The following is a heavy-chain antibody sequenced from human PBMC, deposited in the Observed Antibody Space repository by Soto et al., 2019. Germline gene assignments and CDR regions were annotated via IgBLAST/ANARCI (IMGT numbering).Heavy chain of an antibody. CDR2: ISDDGINK. D-gene: IGHD4-17*01. CDR3: ARRLTTSVTAMGY. Sequence: QVQLVESGGGVVQPGRSLRLSCSASGFTFSYYAIHWVRQAPGKGLEWVAVISDDGINKYTADSVKGRFIISRDNSKNTVLLQMSSLGPEDTAVYYCARRLTTSVTAMGYWGQGTLVTVSS. V-gene: IGHV3-30-3*01. J-gene: IGHJ4*02. CDR1: GFTFSYYA.